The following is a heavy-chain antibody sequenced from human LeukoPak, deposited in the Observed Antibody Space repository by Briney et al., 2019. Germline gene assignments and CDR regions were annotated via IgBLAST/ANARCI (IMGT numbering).Heavy chain of an antibody. CDR1: GFTFSSYG. J-gene: IGHJ4*02. CDR3: ARDWNSRDGLNFDY. Sequence: PGRSLRLSCAASGFTFSSYGMHWVRQAPGKGLEWVAVIWYDGSNKYYADSVKGRFTISRDNSKNTLYLQMNSLRAEDTAVYYCARDWNSRDGLNFDYWGQGTLVTVSS. V-gene: IGHV3-33*01. D-gene: IGHD5-24*01. CDR2: IWYDGSNK.